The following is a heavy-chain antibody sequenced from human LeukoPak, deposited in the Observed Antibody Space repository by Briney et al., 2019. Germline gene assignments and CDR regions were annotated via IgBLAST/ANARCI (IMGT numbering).Heavy chain of an antibody. J-gene: IGHJ6*02. Sequence: GGSLRLSCAASGFTVSSDYMSWVRQAPGKGLEWASVIYGGGTTYYADPVKGRFTISRDNSKNTLFLQMNSLRPEDTAVYYCARDPGIANGMGDWGQGTTVTVSS. CDR3: ARDPGIANGMGD. CDR1: GFTVSSDY. V-gene: IGHV3-66*01. D-gene: IGHD1-26*01. CDR2: IYGGGTT.